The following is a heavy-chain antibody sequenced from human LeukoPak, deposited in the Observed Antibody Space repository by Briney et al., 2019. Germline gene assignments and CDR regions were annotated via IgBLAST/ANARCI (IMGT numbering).Heavy chain of an antibody. Sequence: SETLSLTCTVSGGSISSSSYYWGWIRQPPGKGLEWIGSIYYSGSTCYNPSLKSRVTISVDTSKNQFSLKLSSVTAADTAVYYCAKNPYDFWSGYQPYYFDYWGQGTVVTVSS. CDR3: AKNPYDFWSGYQPYYFDY. CDR1: GGSISSSSYY. CDR2: IYYSGST. D-gene: IGHD3-3*01. J-gene: IGHJ4*02. V-gene: IGHV4-39*07.